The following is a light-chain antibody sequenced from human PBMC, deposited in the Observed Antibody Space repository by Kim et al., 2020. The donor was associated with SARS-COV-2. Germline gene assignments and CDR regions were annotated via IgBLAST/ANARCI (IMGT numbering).Light chain of an antibody. CDR2: EVT. V-gene: IGLV2-23*02. Sequence: LTQPASVSGSPGQPITISCTGTSSDIGSYSLVSWYQQYPGKAPKLIIYEVTKRPSGVSNRFSGSKSGNTASLTISGVQAEDEADYYCCSFTSAFTLVFGGGTQLTVL. J-gene: IGLJ3*02. CDR3: CSFTSAFTLV. CDR1: SSDIGSYSL.